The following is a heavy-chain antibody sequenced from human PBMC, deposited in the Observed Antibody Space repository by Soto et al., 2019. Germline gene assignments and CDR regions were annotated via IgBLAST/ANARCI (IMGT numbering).Heavy chain of an antibody. CDR1: GFTVSSNY. CDR2: IYGDGSA. CDR3: AGEQNGLSY. D-gene: IGHD1-1*01. J-gene: IGHJ4*02. Sequence: EVQLVESGGGLVQPGGSLRLSCTASGFTVSSNYMTWFRQAPEKGLEWVSCIYGDGSAYYADSVKGKFTISRDNSENTLYLQMNSLRAEDTAVYYCAGEQNGLSYWGQGTLVTVSS. V-gene: IGHV3-66*01.